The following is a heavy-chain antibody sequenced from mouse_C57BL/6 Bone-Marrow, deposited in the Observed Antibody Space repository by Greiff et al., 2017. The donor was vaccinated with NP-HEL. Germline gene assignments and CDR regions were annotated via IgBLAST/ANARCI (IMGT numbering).Heavy chain of an antibody. V-gene: IGHV2-9-1*01. CDR3: ARNGYGSSLAWFAY. D-gene: IGHD1-1*01. J-gene: IGHJ3*01. Sequence: VMLVESGPGLVAPSQSLSITCTVSGFSLTSSAISWVRQPPGKGLEWLGVIWTGGGTNYNSALKSRLSISKDNSKSQGFLKMNSLQTDDTARYYCARNGYGSSLAWFAYWGQGTLVTVSA. CDR1: GFSLTSSA. CDR2: IWTGGGT.